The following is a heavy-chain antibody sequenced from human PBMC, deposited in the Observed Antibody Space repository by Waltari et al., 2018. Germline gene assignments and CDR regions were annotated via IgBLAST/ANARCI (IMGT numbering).Heavy chain of an antibody. Sequence: QVQLVESGGGVVQPGRSLRLSCAASGFTFSSYGMHWVRQAPGKGLEWVAVISYDGSNKYYADSVKGRFTISRDNSKNTLYLQMNSLRAEDTAVYYCARVFWFSIAVAGTGGFDYWGQGTLVTVSS. CDR2: ISYDGSNK. CDR1: GFTFSSYG. CDR3: ARVFWFSIAVAGTGGFDY. D-gene: IGHD6-19*01. V-gene: IGHV3-30*03. J-gene: IGHJ4*02.